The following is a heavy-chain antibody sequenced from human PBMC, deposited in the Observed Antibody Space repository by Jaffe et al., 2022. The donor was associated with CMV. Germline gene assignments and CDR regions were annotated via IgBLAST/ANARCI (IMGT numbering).Heavy chain of an antibody. CDR3: ARALRAISDIPVAGNDYYYYGMDV. CDR1: GYTFTGYY. J-gene: IGHJ6*02. D-gene: IGHD6-19*01. V-gene: IGHV1-2*02. CDR2: INPNSGGT. Sequence: QVQLVQSGAEVKKPGASVKVSCKASGYTFTGYYMHWVRQAPGQGLEWMGWINPNSGGTNYAQKFQGRVTMTRDTSISTAYMELSRLRSDDTAVYYCARALRAISDIPVAGNDYYYYGMDVWGQGTTVTVSS.